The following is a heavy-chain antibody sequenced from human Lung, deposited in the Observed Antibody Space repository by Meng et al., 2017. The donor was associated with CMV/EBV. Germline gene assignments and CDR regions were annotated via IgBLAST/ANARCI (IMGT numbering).Heavy chain of an antibody. V-gene: IGHV3-49*04. J-gene: IGHJ4*02. CDR2: IRTKTYGTTT. D-gene: IGHD3-22*01. Sequence: SXKISXSTSGFTFGDYVMNWVRQAPGKGLEWVAFIRTKTYGTTTEYAASVSGRFSISRDDSKGIVYLPMNSLKTEDTAVYFCSRDSGYYYVYYFDYWGQGTLVTVSS. CDR3: SRDSGYYYVYYFDY. CDR1: GFTFGDYV.